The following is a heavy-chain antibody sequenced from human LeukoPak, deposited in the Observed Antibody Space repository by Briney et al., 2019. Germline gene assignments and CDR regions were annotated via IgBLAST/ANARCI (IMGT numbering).Heavy chain of an antibody. CDR1: GGSISSFY. J-gene: IGHJ4*02. D-gene: IGHD2-15*01. CDR2: IYNSGST. V-gene: IGHV4-59*01. Sequence: SETLSLTCTVSGGSISSFYWGWIRQPPGKGLEWIGYIYNSGSTDYNPSLKSRVTISVDTSKNQFSLKLSSVAAADTAVYYCARDVGGGPFFDYWGQGTLVTVSS. CDR3: ARDVGGGPFFDY.